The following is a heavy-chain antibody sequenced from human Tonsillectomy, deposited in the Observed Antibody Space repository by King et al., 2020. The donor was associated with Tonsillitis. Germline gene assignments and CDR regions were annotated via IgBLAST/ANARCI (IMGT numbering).Heavy chain of an antibody. D-gene: IGHD3-3*01. CDR2: MNPKSGET. CDR1: GYTFSNYD. J-gene: IGHJ5*02. V-gene: IGHV1-8*01. CDR3: ARKGVRFLEWLSEDDPELWFHP. Sequence: QLVQSGAELKKPGASVKVSCKASGYTFSNYDINWVRQATGQGLEWMGWMNPKSGETEYAQKVEGRLTLTRNTSISTAYMEMSSLKFGDTAVYYCARKGVRFLEWLSEDDPELWFHPGGQGTLLPVSA.